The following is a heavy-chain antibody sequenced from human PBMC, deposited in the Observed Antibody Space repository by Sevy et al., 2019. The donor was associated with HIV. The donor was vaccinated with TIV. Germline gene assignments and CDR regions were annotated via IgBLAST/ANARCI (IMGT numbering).Heavy chain of an antibody. CDR2: ISSGSSYI. V-gene: IGHV3-21*01. CDR3: ARGDYYGSLYYFDY. Sequence: GGSLRLSCAASGFTFSNYFMNWVRQAPGKGLEWVSSISSGSSYIFYADSLKGRFTISRDNAKNSLYLHMNSLRAEDTAVYYCARGDYYGSLYYFDYWGPGTLVTDS. CDR1: GFTFSNYF. J-gene: IGHJ4*02. D-gene: IGHD3-10*01.